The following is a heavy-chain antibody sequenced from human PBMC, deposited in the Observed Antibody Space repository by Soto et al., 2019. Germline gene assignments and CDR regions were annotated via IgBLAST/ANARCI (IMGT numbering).Heavy chain of an antibody. D-gene: IGHD6-6*01. CDR3: ARELSIAGFLDYYYYMDV. CDR1: GFTFSDYY. J-gene: IGHJ6*03. Sequence: GGSLRLSCAASGFTFSDYYMSWIRQAPGKGLEWVSYISSSGSTIYYADSVKGRFTISRDNAKNSLYLQMNSLRAEDTAVYYCARELSIAGFLDYYYYMDVWGKGTTVTVSS. CDR2: ISSSGSTI. V-gene: IGHV3-11*01.